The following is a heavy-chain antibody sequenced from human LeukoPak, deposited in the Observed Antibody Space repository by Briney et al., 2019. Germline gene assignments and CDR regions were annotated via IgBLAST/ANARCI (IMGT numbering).Heavy chain of an antibody. CDR2: IIGSVHST. CDR3: AKHSYDSSGYYSIDY. V-gene: IGHV3-23*01. D-gene: IGHD3-22*01. Sequence: GGSLRLSCAASGFTLTSYAMSWVRQAPGKGLEWVSAIIGSVHSTYYADSVKGRFTISRDNSKNTLYLQTNSLRAEDTAVYYCAKHSYDSSGYYSIDYWGQGTLVTVFS. CDR1: GFTLTSYA. J-gene: IGHJ4*02.